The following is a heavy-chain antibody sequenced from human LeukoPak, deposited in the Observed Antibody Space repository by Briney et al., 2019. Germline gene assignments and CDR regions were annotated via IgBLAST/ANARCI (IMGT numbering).Heavy chain of an antibody. CDR3: AKDPEPNWFDP. CDR1: GFTFSSYA. Sequence: PGRSLRLSCAASGFTFSSYAMHWVRQAPGKGLEWVAVISYDGSNKYYADSVKGRFTISRDNSKNTLYLQMNSLRAEDTAVYYCAKDPEPNWFDPWGQGTLVTVSS. CDR2: ISYDGSNK. D-gene: IGHD1-14*01. J-gene: IGHJ5*02. V-gene: IGHV3-30-3*01.